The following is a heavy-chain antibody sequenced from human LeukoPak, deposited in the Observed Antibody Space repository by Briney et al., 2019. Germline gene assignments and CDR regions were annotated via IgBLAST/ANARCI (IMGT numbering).Heavy chain of an antibody. Sequence: GESLRISCKCSGFDFTAYGIAWVRQMPGKGLEWMGNIYPGGSNGRYSPSFQGQVTMSADKSITTVYLPWSSLKASGTAMYYCARHFHSAWFGFWGQGSLVTVSS. V-gene: IGHV5-51*01. J-gene: IGHJ4*02. D-gene: IGHD5-18*01. CDR3: ARHFHSAWFGF. CDR1: GFDFTAYG. CDR2: IYPGGSNG.